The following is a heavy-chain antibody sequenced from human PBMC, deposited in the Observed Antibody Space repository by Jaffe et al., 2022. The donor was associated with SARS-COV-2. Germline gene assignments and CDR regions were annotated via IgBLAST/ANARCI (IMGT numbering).Heavy chain of an antibody. V-gene: IGHV4-61*02. CDR1: GGSVSSGDYY. CDR3: AGYGAYYGSDYYYYAFDI. Sequence: QVQLQESGPGLVKPSQTLSLSCTVSGGSVSSGDYYWSWIRQPAGKGLEWIGRIYSSGTTSYNPSLKSRVTISPDRSKNQFSLKLSSVTAADTAVYYCAGYGAYYGSDYYYYAFDIWGPGTVVTVSS. D-gene: IGHD3-22*01. J-gene: IGHJ3*02. CDR2: IYSSGTT.